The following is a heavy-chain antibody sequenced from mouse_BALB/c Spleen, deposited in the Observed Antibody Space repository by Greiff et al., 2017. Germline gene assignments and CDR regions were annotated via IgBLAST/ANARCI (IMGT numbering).Heavy chain of an antibody. Sequence: VQLVASGGGLVQPGGSRKLSCAATGFTFSCFGMHWVRQAPEKGLEWVAYISSGSSIIYYADTVKGRFTISRDNPKNTLFLQMTRLRSEDTAMYDCARDGYYQNYAMDYWGQGTSVTVSS. CDR3: ARDGYYQNYAMDY. CDR2: ISSGSSII. J-gene: IGHJ4*01. CDR1: GFTFSCFG. V-gene: IGHV5-17*02. D-gene: IGHD2-3*01.